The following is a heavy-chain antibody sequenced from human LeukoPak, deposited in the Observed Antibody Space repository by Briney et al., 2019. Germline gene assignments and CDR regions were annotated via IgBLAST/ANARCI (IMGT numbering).Heavy chain of an antibody. D-gene: IGHD2-2*01. CDR2: ISTSNGDT. CDR1: GYTFTSYD. V-gene: IGHV1-18*01. J-gene: IGHJ5*02. CDR3: ARDPYHRLGPPLDL. Sequence: ASVKVSCKASGYTFTSYDINWVRQAPGKGLEWMGRISTSNGDTNFAQILQGRLTMTTDTSTSTVYMELWSLRSDDTAVYYCARDPYHRLGPPLDLWGQGTLVTVSS.